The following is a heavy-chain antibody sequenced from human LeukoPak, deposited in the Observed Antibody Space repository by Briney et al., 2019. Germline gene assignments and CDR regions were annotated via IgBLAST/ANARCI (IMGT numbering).Heavy chain of an antibody. V-gene: IGHV3-30*01. Sequence: GGSLRLSCAASGFTFSSYAMHWVRQAPGKGLEWVAVISYDGSNKYYADSVKGRFTISRDNSKNTLYLQMNSLRAEDTAVYYCAKGYIQLWWFDYWGQGTLVTVSS. CDR1: GFTFSSYA. J-gene: IGHJ4*02. CDR3: AKGYIQLWWFDY. CDR2: ISYDGSNK. D-gene: IGHD2-21*01.